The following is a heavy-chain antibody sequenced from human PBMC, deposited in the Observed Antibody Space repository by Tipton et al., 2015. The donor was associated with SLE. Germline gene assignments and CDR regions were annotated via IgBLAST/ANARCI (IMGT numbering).Heavy chain of an antibody. CDR2: IYYSGYT. CDR3: ARDCDWGPLGY. V-gene: IGHV4-39*07. D-gene: IGHD7-27*01. Sequence: PGLVKPSETLSLTCTVSGGSVTSSYYWGWIRQPPGKGLEWIGNIYYSGYTYYNPSLKSRVTMSVDTSKNQLSLKLSSVTAADTAVYFCARDCDWGPLGYWGQGTLVTVSS. CDR1: GGSVTSSYY. J-gene: IGHJ4*02.